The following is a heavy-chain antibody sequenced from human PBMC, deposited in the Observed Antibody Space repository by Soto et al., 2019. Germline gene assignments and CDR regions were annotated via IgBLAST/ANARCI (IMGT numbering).Heavy chain of an antibody. CDR3: ARGRSGKSLVHGDASDKCYFAS. J-gene: IGHJ4*02. V-gene: IGHV4-34*01. CDR1: GGSFSGYY. Sequence: QVQLQQWGAGLLKPSETLSLTCAVYGGSFSGYYWTWIRQPPGKGLEWIGEINHSGSTNYNSSLRSPVTISVDESKNQFSVKLRSVTAADPGVYYCARGRSGKSLVHGDASDKCYFASWGRGTLVTVSS. D-gene: IGHD2-8*02. CDR2: INHSGST.